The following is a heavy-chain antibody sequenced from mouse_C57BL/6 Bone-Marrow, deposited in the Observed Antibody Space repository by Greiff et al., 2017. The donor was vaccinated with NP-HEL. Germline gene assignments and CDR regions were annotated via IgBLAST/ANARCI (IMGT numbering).Heavy chain of an antibody. Sequence: QVHVKQSGAELVKPGASVKLSCKASGYTFTEYTIHWVKQRSGQGLEWIGWFYPGSGSIKYNEKFKDKDTLTADKSSSTAYMELSRLTSEDSAVYFCARHEDGYGKRWYFDVWGTGTTVTVSS. CDR2: FYPGSGSI. J-gene: IGHJ1*03. CDR3: ARHEDGYGKRWYFDV. D-gene: IGHD2-1*01. V-gene: IGHV1-62-2*01. CDR1: GYTFTEYT.